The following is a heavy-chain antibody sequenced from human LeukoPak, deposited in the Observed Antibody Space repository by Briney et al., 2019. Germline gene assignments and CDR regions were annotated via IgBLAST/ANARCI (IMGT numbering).Heavy chain of an antibody. CDR3: ATEKGRWELPDY. V-gene: IGHV1-2*02. CDR1: GYTFTGYY. J-gene: IGHJ4*02. CDR2: INPDSGGT. D-gene: IGHD1-26*01. Sequence: ASVKVSCKASGYTFTGYYLHWVRRAPGQGLEWMGWINPDSGGTNYAQKFQGRVTMTRDTSISTAYMELSRLRSDDTAVYYCATEKGRWELPDYWGQGTLATVSS.